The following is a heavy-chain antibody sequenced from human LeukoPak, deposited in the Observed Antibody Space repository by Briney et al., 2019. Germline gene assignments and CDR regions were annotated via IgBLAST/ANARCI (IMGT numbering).Heavy chain of an antibody. J-gene: IGHJ4*02. CDR2: ITTGGTTI. D-gene: IGHD2/OR15-2a*01. CDR1: GFTFSRYD. CDR3: ARDSIVRLYL. Sequence: GGSLRLSCAASGFTFSRYDMNWVRQAPGKGLEWVSHITTGGTTIYYADSVKGRFTISRDDAKSSLYLQMNSLRAEDTAVYYCARDSIVRLYLWGQGTLVTVSS. V-gene: IGHV3-48*03.